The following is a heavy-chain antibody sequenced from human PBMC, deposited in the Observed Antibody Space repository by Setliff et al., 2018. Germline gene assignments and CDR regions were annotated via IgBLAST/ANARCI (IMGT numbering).Heavy chain of an antibody. D-gene: IGHD1-20*01. J-gene: IGHJ4*02. CDR2: INSDGSTT. CDR3: TNWNPPGF. CDR1: GFTFSSYW. V-gene: IGHV3-74*01. Sequence: GGSLRLSCAASGFTFSSYWMHWVRQAPGKGLVWVSRINSDGSTTNYADSVKGRFTISRDNAKNTLYLQMNSLRGEDTSVYYCTNWNPPGFWGQGTLVTVSS.